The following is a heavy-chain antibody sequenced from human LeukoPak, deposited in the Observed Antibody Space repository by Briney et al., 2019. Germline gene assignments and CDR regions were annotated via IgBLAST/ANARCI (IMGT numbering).Heavy chain of an antibody. CDR1: GFTFDDYS. Sequence: GGSLRLSCAASGFTFDDYSMRWVRQAPGKGLEWVSHINGDGGTTYYADSVKRRFTISRDNSKNSLYLQMNSLRTEHTALYYCAKSIRGYSYGKGDYWGQGTLVTVSS. CDR2: INGDGGTT. V-gene: IGHV3-43*02. J-gene: IGHJ4*01. CDR3: AKSIRGYSYGKGDY. D-gene: IGHD5-18*01.